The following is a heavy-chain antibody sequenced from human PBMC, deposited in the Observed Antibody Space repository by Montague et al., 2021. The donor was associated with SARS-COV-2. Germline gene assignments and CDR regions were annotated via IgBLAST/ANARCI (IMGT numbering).Heavy chain of an antibody. CDR2: ISGSGGST. CDR3: AKDWGIVAHTTRDYYYYYGMDV. Sequence: SLSLSCAASGFTFSSYAMSWVRQAPGKGLEWVSAISGSGGSTYCADSVKGRFTISRDNSKNTLYLQMNSLRAEDTAVYYCAKDWGIVAHTTRDYYYYYGMDVWGQGTTVTVSS. D-gene: IGHD3-16*01. CDR1: GFTFSSYA. V-gene: IGHV3-23*01. J-gene: IGHJ6*02.